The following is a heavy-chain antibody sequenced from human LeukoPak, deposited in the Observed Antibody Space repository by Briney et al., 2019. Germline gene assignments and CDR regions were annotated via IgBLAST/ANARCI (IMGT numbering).Heavy chain of an antibody. D-gene: IGHD6-13*01. CDR1: GYTLTELS. CDR3: ATAYSSSWQVFFDY. CDR2: FDPEDGET. J-gene: IGHJ4*02. Sequence: AASVKVSCKVSGYTLTELSMHWVRQAPGKGLEWMGGFDPEDGETIYAQKFQGRVTMTEDTSTDTAYMELSSLRSEDTAVYYCATAYSSSWQVFFDYWGQGTLVTVSS. V-gene: IGHV1-24*01.